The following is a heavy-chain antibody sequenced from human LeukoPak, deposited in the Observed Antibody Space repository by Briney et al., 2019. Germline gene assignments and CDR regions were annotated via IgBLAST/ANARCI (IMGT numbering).Heavy chain of an antibody. V-gene: IGHV3-23*01. CDR1: GFTFGSSA. D-gene: IGHD3-9*01. CDR2: ISYSGGST. Sequence: GGSLRLSCAASGFTFGSSAMTWVRQAPGKGLDWVSAISYSGGSTYYADSVKGRFTISRDNSKNTLYLQMNSLVAEDTAVYFCAKGADILTGYSYYYYYGLDVWGQGTTVTVSS. CDR3: AKGADILTGYSYYYYYGLDV. J-gene: IGHJ6*02.